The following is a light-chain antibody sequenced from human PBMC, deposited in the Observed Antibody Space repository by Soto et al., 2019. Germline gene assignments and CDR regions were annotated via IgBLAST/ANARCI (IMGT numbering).Light chain of an antibody. Sequence: EIVMTQSPATLSVSPGERATLSCSTSQSVSSNLAWDQQKPGQAQRLVIYGASTRANGIPARFSGSGSGTEFTLPISSLQSEDFAVYYCQQYNNWPLWTFGQGTKVDIK. J-gene: IGKJ1*01. CDR2: GAS. V-gene: IGKV3-15*01. CDR1: QSVSSN. CDR3: QQYNNWPLWT.